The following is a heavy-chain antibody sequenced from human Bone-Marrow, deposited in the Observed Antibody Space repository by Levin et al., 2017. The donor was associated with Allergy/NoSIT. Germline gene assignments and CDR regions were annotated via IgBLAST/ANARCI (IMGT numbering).Heavy chain of an antibody. CDR3: GSEEGQWLVRA. Sequence: PSETLSLTCTVSGGSISSYYWSWIRQPPGKGLEWIGYIYYSGSTNYNPSLKSRVTISVDTSKNQFSLKLSSVTAADTAVYYCGSEEGQWLVRAWGQGTLVTVSS. CDR1: GGSISSYY. V-gene: IGHV4-59*01. CDR2: IYYSGST. J-gene: IGHJ4*02. D-gene: IGHD6-19*01.